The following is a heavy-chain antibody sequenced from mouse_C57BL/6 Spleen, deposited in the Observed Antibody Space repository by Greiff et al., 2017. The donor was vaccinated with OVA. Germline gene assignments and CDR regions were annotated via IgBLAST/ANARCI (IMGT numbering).Heavy chain of an antibody. CDR3: VYGSSLYYFDY. V-gene: IGHV1-64*01. Sequence: QVHVKQPGAELVKPGASVKLSCKASGYTFTSYWMHWVKQRPGQGLEWIGMIHPNSGSTNYNEKFKSKATLTVDKSSSTAYMQLSSLTSEDSAVYYCVYGSSLYYFDYWGQGTTLTVSS. J-gene: IGHJ2*01. CDR2: IHPNSGST. D-gene: IGHD1-1*01. CDR1: GYTFTSYW.